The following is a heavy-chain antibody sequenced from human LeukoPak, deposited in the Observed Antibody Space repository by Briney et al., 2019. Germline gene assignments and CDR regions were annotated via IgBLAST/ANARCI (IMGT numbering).Heavy chain of an antibody. CDR1: GLSFSSYE. Sequence: GGSLRLSCAAAGLSFSSYEMYSVRRAPGKGLEWVSYISGGSTTIYYADSVKGRFTISRDNAKNSLYLRMDSLRAEDTAIYYCVPPAAGLRRTISTEYFQHWGPGTLVTVSS. D-gene: IGHD6-13*01. J-gene: IGHJ1*01. CDR2: ISGGSTTI. CDR3: VPPAAGLRRTISTEYFQH. V-gene: IGHV3-48*03.